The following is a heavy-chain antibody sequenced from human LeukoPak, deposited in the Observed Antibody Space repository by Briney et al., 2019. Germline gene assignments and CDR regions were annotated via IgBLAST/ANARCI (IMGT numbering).Heavy chain of an antibody. Sequence: ASVKVSCKAPGYTFTSYGISWVRQAPGQGLEWMGWISAYNGDTNYAQKLQGRVTMTTDTSTSTAYMELRSLISDDTAVYYCARDHYYDSSGYTRSADYWGQGTLVTVSS. V-gene: IGHV1-18*01. J-gene: IGHJ4*02. CDR3: ARDHYYDSSGYTRSADY. D-gene: IGHD3-22*01. CDR2: ISAYNGDT. CDR1: GYTFTSYG.